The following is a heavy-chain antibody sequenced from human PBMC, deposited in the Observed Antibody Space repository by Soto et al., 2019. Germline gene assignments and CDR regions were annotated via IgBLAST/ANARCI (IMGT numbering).Heavy chain of an antibody. V-gene: IGHV2-5*02. CDR1: GFSLSTGGVG. D-gene: IGHD4-17*01. CDR3: ARKGSGDYALDY. Sequence: QITLKESGPTLVKPTKTLPLTCTLPGFSLSTGGVGVGGIRQSPGKPLEWLAVIYWDDVKHYSPSLERRLTITKDTSESEVVLTMTNMDPVDTATYYCARKGSGDYALDYWGQGILVTVSS. CDR2: IYWDDVK. J-gene: IGHJ4*02.